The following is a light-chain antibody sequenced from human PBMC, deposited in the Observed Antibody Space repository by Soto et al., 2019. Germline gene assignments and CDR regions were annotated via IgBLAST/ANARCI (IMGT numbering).Light chain of an antibody. J-gene: IGKJ1*01. CDR1: QDISNY. Sequence: DIQMTQSPSSLSASVGDRVTITCQASQDISNYLNWYQQKPGKAPKLLIYDASNLETGVPSRFXGXGSXTXXXXXIXXXQXEXIATYYCQXYDNLPPWTFGQGTKVEIK. CDR3: QXYDNLPPWT. CDR2: DAS. V-gene: IGKV1-33*01.